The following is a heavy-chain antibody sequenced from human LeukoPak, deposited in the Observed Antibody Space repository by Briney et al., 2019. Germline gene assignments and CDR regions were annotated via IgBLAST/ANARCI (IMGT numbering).Heavy chain of an antibody. CDR1: GFTFSSYS. D-gene: IGHD4-23*01. J-gene: IGHJ1*01. CDR3: APYPLGGDFQH. CDR2: ISSSSSYI. V-gene: IGHV3-21*01. Sequence: PGGSLRLSCAASGFTFSSYSMNWVRQAPGEGLEWVSSISSSSSYIYYADSVKGRFTISRDNAKNSLYLQMNSLRAENTAVYYWAPYPLGGDFQHWGQGTLVTVSS.